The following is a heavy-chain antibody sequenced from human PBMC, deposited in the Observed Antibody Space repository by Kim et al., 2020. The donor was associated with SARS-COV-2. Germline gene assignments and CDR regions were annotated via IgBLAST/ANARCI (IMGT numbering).Heavy chain of an antibody. V-gene: IGHV4-39*01. Sequence: NPSLQSRVTISVDTSKNQFSLKLSSVTAADTAVYYCARLQTSHYYYGMDVWGQGTTVTVSS. CDR3: ARLQTSHYYYGMDV. D-gene: IGHD1-1*01. J-gene: IGHJ6*02.